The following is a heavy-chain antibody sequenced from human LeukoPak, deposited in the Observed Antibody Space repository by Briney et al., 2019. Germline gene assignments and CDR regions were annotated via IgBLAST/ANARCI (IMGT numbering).Heavy chain of an antibody. CDR3: AKGARHSSYSVVVPAALRD. Sequence: PGGSLRLSCAASGFTFSSYGMHWVRQAPGKGLEWVAFIRYDGSNKYYADSVKGRFTISRDNSKNTLYLQMNSLRAEDTAVYYCAKGARHSSYSVVVPAALRDWGQGTLVTVSS. J-gene: IGHJ4*02. CDR1: GFTFSSYG. D-gene: IGHD2-2*01. V-gene: IGHV3-30*02. CDR2: IRYDGSNK.